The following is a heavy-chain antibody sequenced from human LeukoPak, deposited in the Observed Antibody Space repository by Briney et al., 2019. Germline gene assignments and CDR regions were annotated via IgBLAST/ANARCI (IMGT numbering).Heavy chain of an antibody. Sequence: GGSLRLSCAASGFTFSSYAMSWVRQAPGRGLEWVSAISGSGNRTYYADSVKGRFTISRDNSKNTLYLQMNSLRAEDTAIYYCAKWGCSGGSCYPFDYWGQGTLVTVSS. CDR2: ISGSGNRT. V-gene: IGHV3-23*01. J-gene: IGHJ4*02. CDR3: AKWGCSGGSCYPFDY. CDR1: GFTFSSYA. D-gene: IGHD2-15*01.